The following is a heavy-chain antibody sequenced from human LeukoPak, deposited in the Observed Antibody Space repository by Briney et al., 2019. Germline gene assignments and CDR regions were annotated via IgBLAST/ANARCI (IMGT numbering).Heavy chain of an antibody. D-gene: IGHD1-20*01. Sequence: QAGGSLRLSCAASGFTFSSYWMNWVRQAPGKGLVWVSRINSDGSTTNYADSVKGRFTISRDNAKNSLYLQMNSLRAEDTAVYYCARVTNWNDLDVWGQGTTVTVSS. CDR2: INSDGSTT. J-gene: IGHJ6*02. CDR1: GFTFSSYW. V-gene: IGHV3-74*01. CDR3: ARVTNWNDLDV.